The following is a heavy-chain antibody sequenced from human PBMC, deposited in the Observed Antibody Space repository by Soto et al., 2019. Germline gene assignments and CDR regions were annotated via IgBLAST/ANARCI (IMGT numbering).Heavy chain of an antibody. CDR3: ARHGYNYGGGYFDY. V-gene: IGHV3-66*04. CDR2: IYSGGST. Sequence: EVQLVESGGGLVQPGGSLRLSCAASGVTVSSNYMSWVRQAPGKGLEWVSVIYSGGSTYYADSVKGRFTISRCNSKNTLYLQMNSLRAEDTAVYYCARHGYNYGGGYFDYWGQGTLVTVSS. D-gene: IGHD5-18*01. CDR1: GVTVSSNY. J-gene: IGHJ4*02.